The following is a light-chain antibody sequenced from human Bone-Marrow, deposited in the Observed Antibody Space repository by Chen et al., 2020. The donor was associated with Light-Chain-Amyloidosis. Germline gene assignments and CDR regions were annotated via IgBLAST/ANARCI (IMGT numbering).Light chain of an antibody. Sequence: SYELTQPPSVSVSPGQTARITCSGDDLPTKYAYWYQQKPGQAPVLVIHRDTERPSGVSERFSGSISGTTATLTISGVQAEDEADYHCQSAESSGTYEVIFGGGTKLTVL. CDR1: DLPTKY. V-gene: IGLV3-25*03. CDR3: QSAESSGTYEVI. CDR2: RDT. J-gene: IGLJ2*01.